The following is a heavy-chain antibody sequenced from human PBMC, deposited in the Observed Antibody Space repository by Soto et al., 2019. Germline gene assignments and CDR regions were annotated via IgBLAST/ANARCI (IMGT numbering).Heavy chain of an antibody. V-gene: IGHV2-5*02. CDR3: AHSRPPRLLDY. CDR2: IYWDDDK. CDR1: GFSRSTSGVG. D-gene: IGHD6-6*01. Sequence: QITLKESGPTLVKPTQTLTLTCTFSGFSRSTSGVGVGWIRQPPGKALEWLALIYWDDDKRYSPSLNSRLTITKDTSKNQVVLTMTNMDSVDTATYYCAHSRPPRLLDYWGQGTLVTVSS. J-gene: IGHJ4*02.